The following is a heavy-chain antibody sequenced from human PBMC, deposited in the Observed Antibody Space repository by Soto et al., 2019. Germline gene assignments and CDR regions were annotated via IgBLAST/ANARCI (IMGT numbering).Heavy chain of an antibody. CDR1: GYTYTSYD. V-gene: IGHV1-8*01. CDR3: ARTLYGDNVDY. CDR2: MNPNSGNT. Sequence: QVQLVQSWAEVKQPGASVKVSCKASGYTYTSYDIYRVRQATGQGLEWMGWMNPNSGNTGYAQKFQGRVTMTRNTSISTAYMELSSLISEDTAVYYCARTLYGDNVDYWGQGTLVTVSS. J-gene: IGHJ4*02. D-gene: IGHD4-17*01.